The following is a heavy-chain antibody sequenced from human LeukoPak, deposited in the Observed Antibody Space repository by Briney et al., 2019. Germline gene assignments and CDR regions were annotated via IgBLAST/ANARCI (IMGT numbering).Heavy chain of an antibody. V-gene: IGHV4-38-2*02. CDR3: AREGYCSSTSCYVIEY. CDR1: GYSISSGYY. CDR2: IYTSGST. J-gene: IGHJ4*02. D-gene: IGHD2-2*01. Sequence: SETLSLTCTVSGYSISSGYYWGWIRQPPGKGLEWIGSIYTSGSTNYNPSLKSRVTISVDTSKNQFSLKLSSVTAADTAVYYCAREGYCSSTSCYVIEYWGQGTLVTVSS.